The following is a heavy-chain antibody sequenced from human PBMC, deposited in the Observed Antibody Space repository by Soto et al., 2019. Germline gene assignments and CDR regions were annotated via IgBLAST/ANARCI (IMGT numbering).Heavy chain of an antibody. J-gene: IGHJ4*02. CDR1: GFTFSNYV. V-gene: IGHV3-23*01. CDR3: AKRRADVGGLDQFDY. Sequence: EVPLLESGGGLVQPGGSLRLSCAASGFTFSNYVLIWVRQAPRNGLEWVAGIRGSGADAYYADSVKGRFTISRDNSKNTLFLQMNSLRVEDTAIYYCAKRRADVGGLDQFDYWGQGTLVSVSS. D-gene: IGHD3-16*01. CDR2: IRGSGADA.